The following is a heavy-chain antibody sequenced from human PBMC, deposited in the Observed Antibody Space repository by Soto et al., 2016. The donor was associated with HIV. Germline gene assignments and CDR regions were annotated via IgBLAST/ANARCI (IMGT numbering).Heavy chain of an antibody. CDR1: GFTFSSYA. CDR3: ANTILQDYYPRGYFDL. V-gene: IGHV3-23*01. D-gene: IGHD3-10*01. J-gene: IGHJ2*01. Sequence: EVQLLESGGGLVQPGGSLRLSCAASGFTFSSYATSWVRQAPGKGLEWVSAISGSGGSTYYADSVKGRFTISRDNSKNTLYLQMNSLRAEDTAVYYCANTILQDYYPRGYFDLWGRGTLVTVSS. CDR2: ISGSGGST.